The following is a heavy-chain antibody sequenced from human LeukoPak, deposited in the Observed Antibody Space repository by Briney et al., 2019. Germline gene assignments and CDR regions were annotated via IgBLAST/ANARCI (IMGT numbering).Heavy chain of an antibody. CDR2: ISSSGSTI. J-gene: IGHJ4*02. D-gene: IGHD5-12*01. Sequence: GGSLRLSCAASGFTFSSYVMHWVRQAPGKGLEWVSYISSSGSTIYYADSVKGRFTISRDNAKNSLYLQMNSLRAEDTAVYYCARDRSGFSGYDFFDYWGQGTLVTVSS. V-gene: IGHV3-48*03. CDR3: ARDRSGFSGYDFFDY. CDR1: GFTFSSYV.